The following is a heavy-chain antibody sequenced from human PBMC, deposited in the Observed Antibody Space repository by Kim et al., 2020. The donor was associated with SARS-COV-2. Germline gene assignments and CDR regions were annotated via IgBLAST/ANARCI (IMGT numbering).Heavy chain of an antibody. D-gene: IGHD4-17*01. CDR1: GFSFSSYA. J-gene: IGHJ4*02. Sequence: GGSLRLSCVASGFSFSSYALTWVRQAPGKGLEWVSSISGSGGHTYYADSVKGRFTISRDNSKNTLYLQMNSLRVDDTAVYYCAKDLRSVGSDYGDFEYWGQGTLVTVAS. V-gene: IGHV3-23*01. CDR3: AKDLRSVGSDYGDFEY. CDR2: ISGSGGHT.